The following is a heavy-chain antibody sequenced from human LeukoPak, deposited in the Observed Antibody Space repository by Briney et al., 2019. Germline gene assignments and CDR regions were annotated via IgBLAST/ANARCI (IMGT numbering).Heavy chain of an antibody. D-gene: IGHD6-19*01. Sequence: ASVKVSCKASGGTFSSYAISWVRQAPGQGLEWMGRIIPILGITNYAQKFQGRVTITADKSTSTAYMELSSLRSEDTAVYYCARELNNYDRYSSGFHYYYYMDVWGKGTTVTVSS. CDR2: IIPILGIT. V-gene: IGHV1-69*04. J-gene: IGHJ6*03. CDR3: ARELNNYDRYSSGFHYYYYMDV. CDR1: GGTFSSYA.